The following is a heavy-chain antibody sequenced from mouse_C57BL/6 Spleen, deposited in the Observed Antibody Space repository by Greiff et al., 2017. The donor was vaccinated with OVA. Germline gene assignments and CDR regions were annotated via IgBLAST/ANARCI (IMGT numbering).Heavy chain of an antibody. Sequence: EVKLVESGGGLVKPGGSLKLSCAASGFTFSSYAMSWVRQTPEKRLEWVATISDGGSYTYYPDNVKGRFTISRDNAKNNLYLQMSHLKSEDTAMYYCASGENDPYYFDYWGQGTTRTVSS. D-gene: IGHD2-3*01. V-gene: IGHV5-4*03. CDR2: ISDGGSYT. J-gene: IGHJ2*01. CDR1: GFTFSSYA. CDR3: ASGENDPYYFDY.